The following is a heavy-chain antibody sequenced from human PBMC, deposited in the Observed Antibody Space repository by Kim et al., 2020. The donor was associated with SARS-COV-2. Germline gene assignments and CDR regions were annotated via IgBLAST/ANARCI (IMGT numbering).Heavy chain of an antibody. V-gene: IGHV4-4*07. Sequence: YSPSLKSRATRSVDTSKNQFSLKRSSVTAADTAVYYCARAKRGYGGYLDYWGQGTLVTVSS. CDR3: ARAKRGYGGYLDY. D-gene: IGHD5-12*01. J-gene: IGHJ4*02.